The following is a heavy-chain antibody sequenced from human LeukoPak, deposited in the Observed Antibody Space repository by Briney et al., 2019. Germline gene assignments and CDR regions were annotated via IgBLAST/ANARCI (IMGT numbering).Heavy chain of an antibody. D-gene: IGHD4-17*01. J-gene: IGHJ3*02. Sequence: GGSLRLSCAASRFTFSSYWMSWVRQAPGKGLEWVADIKQDGSEKYFADSVKGRFTISRDKAKNSLYLQMNSLRPEDTAVYYCARSTYGAFDIWGQGTMVAVSS. V-gene: IGHV3-7*05. CDR1: RFTFSSYW. CDR3: ARSTYGAFDI. CDR2: IKQDGSEK.